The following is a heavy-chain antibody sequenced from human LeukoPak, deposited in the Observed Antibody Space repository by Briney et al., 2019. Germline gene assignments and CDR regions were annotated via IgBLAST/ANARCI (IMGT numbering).Heavy chain of an antibody. Sequence: SETLSLTCTVSGGSISSYYWSWIRQPPGKGLEWIGYIYYSGSTNYNPSLKSRVTISVDTSKNQFSLKLSSVTAADTAVYYCARMGRAGGFDFWGQGTLVTVSS. CDR1: GGSISSYY. D-gene: IGHD3-16*01. V-gene: IGHV4-59*01. J-gene: IGHJ4*02. CDR3: ARMGRAGGFDF. CDR2: IYYSGST.